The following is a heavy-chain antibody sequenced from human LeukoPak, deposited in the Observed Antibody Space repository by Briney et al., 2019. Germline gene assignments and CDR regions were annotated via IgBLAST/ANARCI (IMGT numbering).Heavy chain of an antibody. Sequence: GGSLRLSCAASGFTFDEYGMNWVPQAPGKGLEWVSGINWNGGSTGYADAVKGRFTIHRDNAKKSLYLQMHSLRAEDTALYYCARGYFYDSSGYYGNLDYWGQGTLVTVSS. J-gene: IGHJ4*02. CDR1: GFTFDEYG. V-gene: IGHV3-20*04. CDR3: ARGYFYDSSGYYGNLDY. D-gene: IGHD3-22*01. CDR2: INWNGGST.